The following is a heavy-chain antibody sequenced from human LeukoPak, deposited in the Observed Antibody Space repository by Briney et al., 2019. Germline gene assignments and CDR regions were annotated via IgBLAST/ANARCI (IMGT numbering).Heavy chain of an antibody. CDR2: INPNSGGT. CDR1: GYTFTGYY. Sequence: ASVKVSCKGYGYTFTGYYMHWVQQAPGQGLEWMGWINPNSGGTNYAQKFQGRVTMTRDTSISTAYMELSRLRSDDTAVYYCVTWVGNGWGWYYWGQGTLVTVSS. V-gene: IGHV1-2*02. D-gene: IGHD6-19*01. CDR3: VTWVGNGWGWYY. J-gene: IGHJ4*02.